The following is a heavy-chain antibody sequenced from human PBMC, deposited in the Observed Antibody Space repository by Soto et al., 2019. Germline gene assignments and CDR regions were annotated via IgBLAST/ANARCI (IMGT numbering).Heavy chain of an antibody. CDR3: SRVAYWGGECYTGFDP. CDR2: IYHSGST. V-gene: IGHV4-30-2*01. J-gene: IGHJ5*02. D-gene: IGHD2-21*01. CDR1: YGSSLGSGCS. Sequence: PSRPPRHPYAVFYGSSLGSGCSWSWIQQQPGKGLEWIGYIYHSGSTYYNPSLKSRVTISVDRSKNQFALKLSSVTAADTAVYYFSRVAYWGGECYTGFDPWGQGTLVTVSS.